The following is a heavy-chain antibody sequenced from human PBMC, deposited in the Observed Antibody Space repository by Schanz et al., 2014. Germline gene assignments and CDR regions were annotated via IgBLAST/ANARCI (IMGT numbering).Heavy chain of an antibody. CDR2: ISPYTGNT. CDR1: RYTFNTYG. V-gene: IGHV1-18*01. J-gene: IGHJ4*02. CDR3: ATMWGYCTATACQILEVLDV. D-gene: IGHD2-8*02. Sequence: QGQLVQSGPEVKEPGASVKVSCEASRYTFNTYGLNWVRQAPGQGLEWVGWISPYTGNTHYFDKMEGRVTMTTDTSTSTAYMELRSLRSDDTAMYYCATMWGYCTATACQILEVLDVWGQGTLVTVSS.